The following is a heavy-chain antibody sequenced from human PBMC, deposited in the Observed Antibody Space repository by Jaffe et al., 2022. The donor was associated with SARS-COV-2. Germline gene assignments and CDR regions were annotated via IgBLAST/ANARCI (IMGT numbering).Heavy chain of an antibody. Sequence: QVQLQESGPGLVKPSQTLSLTCTVSGGSISSGDYYWSWIRQPPGKGLEWIGYIYYSGSTYYNPSLKSRVTISVDTSKNQFSLKLSSVTAADTAVYYCARDTAVREQQLVLDYWGQGTLVTVSS. J-gene: IGHJ4*02. CDR1: GGSISSGDYY. V-gene: IGHV4-30-4*01. CDR2: IYYSGST. CDR3: ARDTAVREQQLVLDY. D-gene: IGHD6-13*01.